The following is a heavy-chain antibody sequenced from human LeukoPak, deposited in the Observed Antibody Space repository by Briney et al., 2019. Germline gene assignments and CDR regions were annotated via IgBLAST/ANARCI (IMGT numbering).Heavy chain of an antibody. J-gene: IGHJ4*02. CDR1: GYTFTDYA. D-gene: IGHD5-18*01. V-gene: IGHV1-3*04. Sequence: GASVKVSCKASGYTFTDYAIHWVRQAPGQRLEWMGWINTGNGNTRYSQKFQDRFTIARDTSASTAYMELSSLRSEDTAVYYCARDGRSSGYSFSFDYWGQGTLVTVSS. CDR2: INTGNGNT. CDR3: ARDGRSSGYSFSFDY.